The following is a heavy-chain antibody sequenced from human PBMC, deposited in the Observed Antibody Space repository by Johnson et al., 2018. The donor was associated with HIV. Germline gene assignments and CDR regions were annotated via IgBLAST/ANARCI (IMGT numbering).Heavy chain of an antibody. J-gene: IGHJ3*02. V-gene: IGHV3-30-3*01. Sequence: HVQLVESGVGVVQPGMSLRLSCAASGFTFSSFAMLWVRPAPGNVLEWVAVISYVGSNKYYADSVKVRFTISRDNSKNKLYLQLNSLRAEDTAVYYCARFGMGSSGDAFDIWGQGTMVTVSS. CDR2: ISYVGSNK. CDR3: ARFGMGSSGDAFDI. D-gene: IGHD6-25*01. CDR1: GFTFSSFA.